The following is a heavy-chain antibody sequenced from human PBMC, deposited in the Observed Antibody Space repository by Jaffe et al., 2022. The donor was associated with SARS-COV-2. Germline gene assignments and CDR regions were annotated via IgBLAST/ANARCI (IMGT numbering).Heavy chain of an antibody. Sequence: QLHLQESGPGLVKPSETLSLTCTVSGGSVSREGYYWGWIRQSPGKGLECIGSIHYKGSTFYIPSLRSRVTMSISTSKNQFSLALTSVTVADTAMYYCAKTDTILTGDYAFNIWGQGTMVTVSS. CDR2: IHYKGST. CDR3: AKTDTILTGDYAFNI. CDR1: GGSVSREGYY. J-gene: IGHJ3*02. D-gene: IGHD3-9*01. V-gene: IGHV4-39*01.